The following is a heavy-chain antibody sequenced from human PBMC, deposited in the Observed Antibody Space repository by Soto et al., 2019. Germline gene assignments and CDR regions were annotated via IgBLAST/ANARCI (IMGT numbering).Heavy chain of an antibody. CDR3: ARVERGTVTTVVDAFDI. D-gene: IGHD1-1*01. Sequence: QVQLQQWGAGLLKPSETLSLTCAVYGGFVSSGSYYWSWIRQPPGEGLEWIGEMSHSGGTHFNPSLKSRVTISVDTSKNQFSLKMSSLTAADTALYYCARVERGTVTTVVDAFDIWGPGTMVTVSS. CDR2: MSHSGGT. V-gene: IGHV4-34*01. CDR1: GGFVSSGSYY. J-gene: IGHJ3*02.